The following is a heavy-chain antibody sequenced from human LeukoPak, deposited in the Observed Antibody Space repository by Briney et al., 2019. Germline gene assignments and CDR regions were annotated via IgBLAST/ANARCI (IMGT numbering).Heavy chain of an antibody. J-gene: IGHJ4*02. D-gene: IGHD2-15*01. V-gene: IGHV1-2*02. CDR3: ARGAGTIVVVVAATFLFDY. CDR2: INPNSGGT. Sequence: ASVKVSCKASGYTFTGYYMHWVRQAPGQGLEWMGWINPNSGGTNYAQKLQGRVTMTTDTSTSTAYMELRSLRSDDTAVYYCARGAGTIVVVVAATFLFDYWGQGTLVTVSS. CDR1: GYTFTGYY.